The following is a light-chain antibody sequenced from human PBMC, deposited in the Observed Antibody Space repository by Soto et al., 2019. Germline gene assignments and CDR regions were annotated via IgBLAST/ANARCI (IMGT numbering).Light chain of an antibody. Sequence: QPVLTQPPSVSGAPGQRVTISCTGSSSNIGAGYDVHWYQQLPGTAPKLLIYGNSNRPSGVPDRFSGSKSGTSASLAITGLQAEDESDYYCQAYDISLSGGVFGGGTKLTV. J-gene: IGLJ3*02. CDR1: SSNIGAGYD. CDR3: QAYDISLSGGV. CDR2: GNS. V-gene: IGLV1-40*01.